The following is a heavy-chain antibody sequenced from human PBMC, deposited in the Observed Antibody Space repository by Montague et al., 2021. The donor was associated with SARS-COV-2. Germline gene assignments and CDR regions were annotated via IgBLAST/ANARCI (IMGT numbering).Heavy chain of an antibody. Sequence: SETLSLTCTVSGGSIRSNSYYWGWIRQPPGKGLEWIGSVYYSGTTYYNAFLKSRLTISVDTSKNQFSLKLYSVTAADTADYFCARLVVSMAAAVTSYYGMDVWGQGTTVTVS. CDR1: GGSIRSNSYY. CDR3: ARLVVSMAAAVTSYYGMDV. J-gene: IGHJ6*02. CDR2: VYYSGTT. D-gene: IGHD6-13*01. V-gene: IGHV4-39*01.